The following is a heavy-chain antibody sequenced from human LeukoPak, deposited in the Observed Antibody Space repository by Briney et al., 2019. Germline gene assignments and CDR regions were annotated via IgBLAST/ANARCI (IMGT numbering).Heavy chain of an antibody. V-gene: IGHV4-34*01. D-gene: IGHD3-9*01. CDR2: INHSGST. J-gene: IGHJ5*02. Sequence: SETLSLTCAVYGGSFSGYYWSWIRQPPGKRLEWIGEINHSGSTNYNPSLKSRVTISVDTSKNQFSLKLSSVTAADTAVYYCARFYDILTGYSIGNWFNPWGQGTLVTVSS. CDR3: ARFYDILTGYSIGNWFNP. CDR1: GGSFSGYY.